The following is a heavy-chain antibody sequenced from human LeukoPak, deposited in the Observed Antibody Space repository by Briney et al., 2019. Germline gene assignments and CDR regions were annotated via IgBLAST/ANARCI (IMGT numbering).Heavy chain of an antibody. D-gene: IGHD3-3*01. Sequence: GGSLRLSCAASGFTVSSNYMSWVRQAPGKGLEWVSVIYSGGSTYYADSVKGRFTISADTPKNTVYLQMDSLRTEDTAVYYCARDLGVDFWSGYSYSFDIWGQGTVVTVSS. CDR2: IYSGGST. CDR3: ARDLGVDFWSGYSYSFDI. CDR1: GFTVSSNY. V-gene: IGHV3-53*05. J-gene: IGHJ3*02.